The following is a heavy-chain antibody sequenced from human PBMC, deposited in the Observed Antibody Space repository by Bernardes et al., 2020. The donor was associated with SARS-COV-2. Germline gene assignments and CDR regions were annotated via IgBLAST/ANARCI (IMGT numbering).Heavy chain of an antibody. CDR1: GYTFTGYY. CDR2: INPNSGGT. Sequence: ASVKVSCKASGYTFTGYYMHWVRQAPGQGLEWMGWINPNSGGTNYAQKFQGRVTMTMDTSISTAYMELSRLRSDDTAVYYCARVKRSPNIVVVPAAKMVYYYYMDVWGKGTTVTVSS. D-gene: IGHD2-2*01. V-gene: IGHV1-2*02. CDR3: ARVKRSPNIVVVPAAKMVYYYYMDV. J-gene: IGHJ6*03.